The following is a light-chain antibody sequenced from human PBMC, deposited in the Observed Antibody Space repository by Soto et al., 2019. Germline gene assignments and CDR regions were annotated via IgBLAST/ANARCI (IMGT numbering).Light chain of an antibody. CDR2: GAS. J-gene: IGKJ4*01. CDR1: QSLSSN. Sequence: EIVMTQSPATLSVSPGERATLSCRAGQSLSSNLAWYQQKPGQAPRLLIYGASTRATTIPARFSGSESGTEFTHTNSILQSEGFAGYYCQQYNNCPLTFGGGTKVEIK. CDR3: QQYNNCPLT. V-gene: IGKV3-15*01.